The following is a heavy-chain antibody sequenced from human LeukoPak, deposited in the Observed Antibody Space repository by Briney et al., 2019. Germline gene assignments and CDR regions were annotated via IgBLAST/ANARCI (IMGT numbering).Heavy chain of an antibody. CDR3: AKAHCSSTSCSIDY. CDR1: GFTFSSYG. CDR2: ISYDGSNK. V-gene: IGHV3-30*18. D-gene: IGHD2-2*01. Sequence: QPGGSLRLSCAASGFTFSSYGMHWVRQAPGKGLEWVAVISYDGSNKYYADSVKGRFTISRDNSKNTLYLQMNSLRAEDTAVYYCAKAHCSSTSCSIDYWGQGTLVTVSS. J-gene: IGHJ4*02.